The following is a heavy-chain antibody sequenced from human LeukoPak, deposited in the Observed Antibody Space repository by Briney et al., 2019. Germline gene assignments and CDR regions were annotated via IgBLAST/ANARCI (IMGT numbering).Heavy chain of an antibody. CDR1: GFTFRSFV. D-gene: IGHD3-22*01. J-gene: IGHJ4*02. CDR3: AGPGGSYAFDY. Sequence: PGRSLRLSCAASGFTFRSFVMHWVRQAPGKGLEWVAAISYEDGITQYYADSVKGRFTISRDNSKYTVYLEMNSLRVEDTAMYYCAGPGGSYAFDYWGQGTLDTVSS. V-gene: IGHV3-30*04. CDR2: ISYEDGITQ.